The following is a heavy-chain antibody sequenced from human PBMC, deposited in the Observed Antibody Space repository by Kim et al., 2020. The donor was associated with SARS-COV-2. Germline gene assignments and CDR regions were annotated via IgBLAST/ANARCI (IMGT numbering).Heavy chain of an antibody. Sequence: STYYADSVKGRFTISRDNSKNTLYLQMNSLRAEDTAVYYCAKCRVPAAFVWGQGTLVTVSS. CDR3: AKCRVPAAFV. V-gene: IGHV3-23*01. CDR2: ST. D-gene: IGHD2-2*01. J-gene: IGHJ4*02.